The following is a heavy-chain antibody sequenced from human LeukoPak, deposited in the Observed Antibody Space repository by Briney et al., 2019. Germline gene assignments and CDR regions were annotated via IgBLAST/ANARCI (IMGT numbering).Heavy chain of an antibody. V-gene: IGHV4-59*08. Sequence: SGTLSLTCTVSGGSISSYYWSWIRQPPGKGLEWIGYIYYSGSTNYNPSLKSRVTISVDTSKNQFSLKLSSVTAADTAVYYCARQVEFAVNWFDPWGQGTLVAVSS. J-gene: IGHJ5*02. CDR3: ARQVEFAVNWFDP. D-gene: IGHD1-1*01. CDR1: GGSISSYY. CDR2: IYYSGST.